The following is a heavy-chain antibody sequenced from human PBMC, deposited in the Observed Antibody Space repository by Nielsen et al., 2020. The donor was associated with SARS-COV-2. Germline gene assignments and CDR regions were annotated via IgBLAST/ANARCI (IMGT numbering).Heavy chain of an antibody. D-gene: IGHD3-10*01. V-gene: IGHV3-9*01. CDR2: ISWNSGSI. CDR3: AKAPYGSGRQIDY. J-gene: IGHJ4*02. Sequence: SLKISCAASGFTFDDYAMHWVRQAPGKGLEWVSGISWNSGSIGYADSVKGRFTISRDNSKNTLYLQMNSLRAEDTAVYYCAKAPYGSGRQIDYWGQGTLVTVSS. CDR1: GFTFDDYA.